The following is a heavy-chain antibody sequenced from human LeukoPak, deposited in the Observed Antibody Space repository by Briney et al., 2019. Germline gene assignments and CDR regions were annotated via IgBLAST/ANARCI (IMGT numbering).Heavy chain of an antibody. CDR1: GYTFTGYY. CDR2: INPTGGST. V-gene: IGHV1-46*01. J-gene: IGHJ4*02. CDR3: ARDLDYGGNSSPLGD. D-gene: IGHD4-23*01. Sequence: ASVKVSCKASGYTFTGYYMHWVRQAPGQGLEWMGIINPTGGSTSYAQKFQGRVTMTRDTSTSTVYMELSSLRSEDTAVYYCARDLDYGGNSSPLGDWGQGTLVTVSS.